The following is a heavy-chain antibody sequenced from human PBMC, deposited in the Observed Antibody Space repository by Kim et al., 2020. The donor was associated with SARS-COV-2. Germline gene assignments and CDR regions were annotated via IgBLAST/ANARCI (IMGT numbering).Heavy chain of an antibody. CDR2: IRSKAYGGTT. Sequence: GGSLRLSCTASGFTFGDYAMSWFRQAPGKGLEWVGFIRSKAYGGTTEYAASVKGRFTISRDDSKSIAYLQMNSLKTEDTAVYYCTRGYRDIVVVVAATPEHGFDYWGQGTLVTVSS. CDR1: GFTFGDYA. CDR3: TRGYRDIVVVVAATPEHGFDY. V-gene: IGHV3-49*03. D-gene: IGHD2-15*01. J-gene: IGHJ4*02.